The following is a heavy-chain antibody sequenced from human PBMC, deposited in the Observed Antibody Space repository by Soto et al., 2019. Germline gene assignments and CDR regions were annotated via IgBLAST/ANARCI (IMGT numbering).Heavy chain of an antibody. CDR1: GGSISSGGYY. Sequence: QVQLQESGPGLVKPSQTLSLTCTVSGGSISSGGYYWSWIRQHPGKGLEWIGYIYYSGSTYYNPSLKSRVTISVDTSKNQFSLKLSSVTAADTAVYYCASPSTYYYDSSGYPHDAFDIWGQGTMVTVSS. CDR2: IYYSGST. D-gene: IGHD3-22*01. V-gene: IGHV4-31*03. CDR3: ASPSTYYYDSSGYPHDAFDI. J-gene: IGHJ3*02.